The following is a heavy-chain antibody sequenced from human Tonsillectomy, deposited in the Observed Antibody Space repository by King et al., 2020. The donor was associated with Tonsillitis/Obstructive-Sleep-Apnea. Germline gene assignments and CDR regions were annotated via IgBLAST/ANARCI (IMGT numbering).Heavy chain of an antibody. J-gene: IGHJ3*02. V-gene: IGHV3-23*04. CDR3: AKSRRYSTNDAFEM. CDR1: GFTFNTYA. Sequence: EVQLVESGGGLVQPGGSLRLSCAASGFTFNTYAMSWVRQAPGKGLEWVSGISAAGGSTFYADSVKGHFTISRDNSKDTLYLQMNSLRAEDTAAYYCAKSRRYSTNDAFEMWGQGTMVTVSS. D-gene: IGHD6-13*01. CDR2: ISAAGGST.